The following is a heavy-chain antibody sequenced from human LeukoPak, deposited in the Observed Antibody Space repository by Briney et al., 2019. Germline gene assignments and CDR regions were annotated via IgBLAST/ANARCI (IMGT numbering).Heavy chain of an antibody. CDR3: ARDLGYCTGGTCYPNWFDP. V-gene: IGHV1-3*01. Sequence: ASVKVSCKASGYTFTSYAMHWVRQAPGQRLEWMGRINAGNDNTKYSQKFQGRVTITRDTSASTAYMELSSLRSEDTAVYYCARDLGYCTGGTCYPNWFDPRGQGTLVTVSS. CDR2: INAGNDNT. D-gene: IGHD2-15*01. J-gene: IGHJ5*02. CDR1: GYTFTSYA.